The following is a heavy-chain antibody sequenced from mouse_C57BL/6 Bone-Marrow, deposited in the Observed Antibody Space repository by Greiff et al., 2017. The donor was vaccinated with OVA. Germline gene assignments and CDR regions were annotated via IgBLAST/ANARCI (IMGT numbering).Heavy chain of an antibody. V-gene: IGHV1-72*01. J-gene: IGHJ4*01. D-gene: IGHD1-1*01. CDR2: IDPNSGGT. CDR1: GYTFTSYW. CDR3: ARPYYGSSEAMDY. Sequence: VQLQQPGAELVKPGASVKLSCKASGYTFTSYWMHWVKQRPGRGLEWIGRIDPNSGGTKYNEKFKGKATLTVDKPSSTAYMQLSSLTSEDSAVYYGARPYYGSSEAMDYWGQGTSVTVSS.